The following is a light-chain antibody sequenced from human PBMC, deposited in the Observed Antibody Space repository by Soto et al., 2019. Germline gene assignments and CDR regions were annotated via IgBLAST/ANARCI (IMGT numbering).Light chain of an antibody. J-gene: IGKJ1*01. CDR1: QSVRNN. CDR2: GAS. CDR3: QHTLKWPPT. Sequence: EIVLTQSPGTLSLSPGERATLSCRASQSVRNNLAWYQQKPGQAPRLLIFGASTRATGTPARFSGSGSATEFTLTISSLQSEDFALYYCQHTLKWPPTFGQGTKVDIK. V-gene: IGKV3-15*01.